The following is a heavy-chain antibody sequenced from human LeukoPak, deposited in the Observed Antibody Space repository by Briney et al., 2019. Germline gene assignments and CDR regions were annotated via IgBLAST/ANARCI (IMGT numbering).Heavy chain of an antibody. D-gene: IGHD2-15*01. CDR1: GFTFSSYA. CDR3: ARDVEEGYRGIHYFDY. CDR2: ISYDGSNK. J-gene: IGHJ4*02. Sequence: GRSLRLSCAASGFTFSSYAMHWVRQAPGKGLEWVAVISYDGSNKYYADSVKGRFTISRDNSKNTLYLQMNSLRAEDTAVYYCARDVEEGYRGIHYFDYWGQGTLVTVSS. V-gene: IGHV3-30-3*01.